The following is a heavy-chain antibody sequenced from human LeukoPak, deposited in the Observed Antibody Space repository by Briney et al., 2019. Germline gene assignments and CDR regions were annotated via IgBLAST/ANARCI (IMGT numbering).Heavy chain of an antibody. J-gene: IGHJ6*03. CDR3: TRGYCGGDCFPPYYYYMDV. CDR1: GFTFSDSA. CDR2: IKSKSNTYAT. Sequence: AGGSLRLSCAASGFTFSDSAMHWVRQASGKELEWVGRIKSKSNTYATSYAASVKGRFTISRDDSKNTAYPEMNSLKTEDTAVYYCTRGYCGGDCFPPYYYYMDVWGEGTTVTVSS. D-gene: IGHD2-21*02. V-gene: IGHV3-73*01.